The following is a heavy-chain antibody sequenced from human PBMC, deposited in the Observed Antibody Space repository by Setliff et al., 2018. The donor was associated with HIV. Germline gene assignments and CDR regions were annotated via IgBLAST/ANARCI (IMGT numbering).Heavy chain of an antibody. V-gene: IGHV1-18*01. J-gene: IGHJ6*03. CDR2: ISPYNGRT. CDR1: GYTFTSYA. Sequence: ASVKVSCKASGYTFTSYAFNWVRQAPGQGLEWMGWISPYNGRTENDDKVQGRVTMTTDASTNTAYMEVRNLTSDDTAVYYCARGRGSQSYYYLDVWGKGTTVTVSS. D-gene: IGHD3-10*01. CDR3: ARGRGSQSYYYLDV.